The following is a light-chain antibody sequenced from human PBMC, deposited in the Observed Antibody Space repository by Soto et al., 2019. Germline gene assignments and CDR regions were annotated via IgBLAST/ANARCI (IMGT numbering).Light chain of an antibody. CDR2: SDD. Sequence: QSVLTQPPSVSEAPRQRVTISCSGSTSNIGNNAVSWYQQLPGKAPKLLIYSDDLLPSGVSDRFSGSKSGTSASLAISGLQSEYEADYYCAAWDYRLNGVIFGGGTKLTVL. CDR1: TSNIGNNA. CDR3: AAWDYRLNGVI. V-gene: IGLV1-36*01. J-gene: IGLJ2*01.